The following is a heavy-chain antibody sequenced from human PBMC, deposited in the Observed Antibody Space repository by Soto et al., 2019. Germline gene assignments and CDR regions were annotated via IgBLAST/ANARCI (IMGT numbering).Heavy chain of an antibody. CDR3: AKYRRTEADGFTLDY. CDR2: IYYTGSP. CDR1: GDSINNYY. V-gene: IGHV4-59*01. Sequence: SETLSLTCTVSGDSINNYYWSWIRQPPGKRLEWIGYIYYTGSPTYNPSLESRVTMSVDTSKNQYSLKLNSVNAADTAVYYCAKYRRTEADGFTLDYCGRGTLVTVSS. D-gene: IGHD6-13*01. J-gene: IGHJ4*02.